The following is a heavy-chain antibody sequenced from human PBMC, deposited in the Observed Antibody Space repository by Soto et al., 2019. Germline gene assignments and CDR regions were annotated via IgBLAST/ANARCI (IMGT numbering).Heavy chain of an antibody. CDR1: GFTFSSYA. Sequence: GGSLRLSCAASGFTFSSYAMSWVRQAPGKGLEWVSAISGSGGSTYYADSVKGRFTISRDNSKNTLYLQMNSLRAEDTAVYYCAKFEESATIRSVNAFDIWGQGTMVTVSS. D-gene: IGHD3-3*02. J-gene: IGHJ3*02. V-gene: IGHV3-23*01. CDR3: AKFEESATIRSVNAFDI. CDR2: ISGSGGST.